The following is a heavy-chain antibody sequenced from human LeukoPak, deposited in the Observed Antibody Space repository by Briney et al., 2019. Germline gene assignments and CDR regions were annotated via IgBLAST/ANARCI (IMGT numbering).Heavy chain of an antibody. CDR1: GGSFSGYY. CDR3: ARGVVVTTPPYFDY. V-gene: IGHV4-34*01. Sequence: SETLSLTCAVYGGSFSGYYWSWIRQPPGKGLEWIGEINHSGSTNYNPSLKSRVTISVDTSKNQFSLKLSSVTAAGTAVYYCARGVVVTTPPYFDYWGQGTLVTVSS. CDR2: INHSGST. D-gene: IGHD2-2*01. J-gene: IGHJ4*02.